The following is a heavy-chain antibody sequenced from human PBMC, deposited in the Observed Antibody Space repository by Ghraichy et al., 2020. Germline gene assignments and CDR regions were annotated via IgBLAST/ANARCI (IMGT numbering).Heavy chain of an antibody. J-gene: IGHJ4*02. CDR3: ARGNNYYDGRGLFDF. V-gene: IGHV3-11*01. CDR1: GLSFIYYY. CDR2: ISSSGNTI. Sequence: GESLNISCAASGLSFIYYYMSWIRQAPGKGLEWVSYISSSGNTIYYADSVKGRFTIYRDNAKNSLYLQMNSLRAEDTAVYYCARGNNYYDGRGLFDFWGQGTLVTVSS. D-gene: IGHD3-22*01.